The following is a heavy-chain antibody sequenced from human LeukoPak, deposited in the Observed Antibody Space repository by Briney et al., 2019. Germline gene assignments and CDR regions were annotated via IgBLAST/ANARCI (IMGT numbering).Heavy chain of an antibody. V-gene: IGHV5-51*01. Sequence: GESLKISCKGSGYSFTSYWIGWVRQMPGKGLEWMGIIYPGDSDTRYSPSSQGQVTISADKSISTAYLQWSSLKASDTAMYYCARHVKSGSYWIYFDYWGQGTLVTVSS. CDR3: ARHVKSGSYWIYFDY. D-gene: IGHD1-26*01. CDR1: GYSFTSYW. CDR2: IYPGDSDT. J-gene: IGHJ4*02.